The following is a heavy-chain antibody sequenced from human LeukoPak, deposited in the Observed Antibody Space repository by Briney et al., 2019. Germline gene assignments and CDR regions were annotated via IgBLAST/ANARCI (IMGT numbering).Heavy chain of an antibody. Sequence: GGSLRLSCAASGFTFSNSAMSWVRQAPGKGLEWVSTLSGSGITTYYADSVKGRFTISRDNSKNTLYLQMNSLRAEDTAVYYCAKRICSGWSYFDYWGHGTLVTVSS. CDR2: LSGSGITT. V-gene: IGHV3-23*01. CDR1: GFTFSNSA. D-gene: IGHD6-19*01. J-gene: IGHJ4*01. CDR3: AKRICSGWSYFDY.